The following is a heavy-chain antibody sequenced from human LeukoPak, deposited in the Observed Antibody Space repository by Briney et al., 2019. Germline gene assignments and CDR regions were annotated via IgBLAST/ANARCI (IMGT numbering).Heavy chain of an antibody. J-gene: IGHJ4*02. CDR2: ISDDGSNK. D-gene: IGHD6-13*01. Sequence: GGSLRLSCAASGFTFSSYGMHWVRQAPGKGLEWVAVISDDGSNKYYADSVKGRFTISRDNSKNTLYLQMSSLRAEDTAVYYCAKGMGSSSWYPDYWGQGTLVTVSS. CDR3: AKGMGSSSWYPDY. CDR1: GFTFSSYG. V-gene: IGHV3-30*18.